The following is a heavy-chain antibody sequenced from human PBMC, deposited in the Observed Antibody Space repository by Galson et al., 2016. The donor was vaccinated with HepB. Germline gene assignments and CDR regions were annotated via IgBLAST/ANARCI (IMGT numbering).Heavy chain of an antibody. CDR1: GINFNVAW. J-gene: IGHJ4*02. CDR3: VTGGGNYGLDF. CDR2: IRRQSDGGTS. Sequence: SLRLSCAASGINFNVAWMNWVRQVPGKGLEWVGRIRRQSDGGTSDYAAPVKGRIVISRDDSQNMLFLQMNSLKTEDTAVYYCVTGGGNYGLDFWGQGALVTVAS. V-gene: IGHV3-15*07. D-gene: IGHD1-26*01.